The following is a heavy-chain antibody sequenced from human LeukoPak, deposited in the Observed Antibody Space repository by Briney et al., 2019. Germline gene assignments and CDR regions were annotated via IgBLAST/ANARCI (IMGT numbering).Heavy chain of an antibody. CDR1: GGSISRGGYY. V-gene: IGHV4-31*03. CDR2: IYYSGST. CDR3: ARAADHYDSSGYAFDY. D-gene: IGHD3-22*01. J-gene: IGHJ4*02. Sequence: PSQTLSLTCTGCGGSISRGGYYWSWLRQHPGKGLEWIGYIYYSGSTYYSPSLKSRVTISVDTSKNQFSLRLSSVTAPDTAVYYCARAADHYDSSGYAFDYWGQGTLVTVSS.